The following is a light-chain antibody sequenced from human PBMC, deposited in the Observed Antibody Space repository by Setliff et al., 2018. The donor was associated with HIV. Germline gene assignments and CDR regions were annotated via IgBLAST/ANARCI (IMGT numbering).Light chain of an antibody. Sequence: AIRMTQSPSSLSASTGDRVTITCRASQGISSDLAWYQQKPGTAPKLLIYSASTLQSGVPSRFSGSGSGTDFTLTINSLQSEDFATYYCQQYYGYPRTFGQGTKVDIK. CDR1: QGISSD. V-gene: IGKV1-8*01. CDR3: QQYYGYPRT. J-gene: IGKJ1*01. CDR2: SAS.